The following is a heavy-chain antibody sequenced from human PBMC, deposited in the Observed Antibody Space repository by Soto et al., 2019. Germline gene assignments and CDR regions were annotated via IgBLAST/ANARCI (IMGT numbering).Heavy chain of an antibody. CDR1: GGTFSSYT. J-gene: IGHJ4*02. Sequence: ASVKVSCKASGGTFSSYTISWVRQAPGQGLEWMGRIIPILGIANYAQKFQGRVTITADKSTSTAYMELSSLRSEDTAVYYCAILPEGSGWLDYWGQGTLVTVSS. CDR2: IIPILGIA. D-gene: IGHD6-19*01. V-gene: IGHV1-69*02. CDR3: AILPEGSGWLDY.